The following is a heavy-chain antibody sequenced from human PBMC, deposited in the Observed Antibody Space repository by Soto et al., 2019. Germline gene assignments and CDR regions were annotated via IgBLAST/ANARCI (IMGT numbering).Heavy chain of an antibody. CDR2: LSSSGDSA. Sequence: EVQLLQTGGGLVQPGGSLSLSCAASGFTFSIYAMNWVRQAPGKGLEWVSALSSSGDSAYYAESVRGRFTIFRDNSINTLYLQMRSLRPEDTAVYYCAHPRGYGVFDAVDIWGQGTMVIVSS. V-gene: IGHV3-23*01. D-gene: IGHD4-17*01. J-gene: IGHJ3*02. CDR1: GFTFSIYA. CDR3: AHPRGYGVFDAVDI.